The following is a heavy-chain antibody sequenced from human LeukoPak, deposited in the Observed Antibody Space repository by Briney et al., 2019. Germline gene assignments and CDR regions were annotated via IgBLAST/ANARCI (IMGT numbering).Heavy chain of an antibody. J-gene: IGHJ4*02. CDR1: VYTLTSYG. CDR3: ARSIAANYPRDY. CDR2: ISAYNSNT. V-gene: IGHV1-18*01. Sequence: ASVKVSCMASVYTLTSYGISSVRQAPGQRGEWMGCISAYNSNTNYAQKLQGRVTMTTDTSTSTAYMELRSLRSDDTAVYYCARSIAANYPRDYWGQGTLVTVSS. D-gene: IGHD6-13*01.